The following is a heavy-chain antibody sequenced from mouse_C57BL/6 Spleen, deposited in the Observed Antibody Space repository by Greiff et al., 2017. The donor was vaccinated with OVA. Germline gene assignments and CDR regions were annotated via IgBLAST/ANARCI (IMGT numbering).Heavy chain of an antibody. CDR2: ISYDGSN. J-gene: IGHJ1*03. Sequence: DVQLQESGPGLVKPSQSLSLTCSVTGYSITSGYYWNWIRQFPGNKLEWMGYISYDGSNNYNPSLKNRISITRDTSKNQFFLKLNSVTTEDTATYYCARDRGYDYFWYFDVWGTGTTVTVSS. CDR3: ARDRGYDYFWYFDV. D-gene: IGHD2-4*01. V-gene: IGHV3-6*01. CDR1: GYSITSGYY.